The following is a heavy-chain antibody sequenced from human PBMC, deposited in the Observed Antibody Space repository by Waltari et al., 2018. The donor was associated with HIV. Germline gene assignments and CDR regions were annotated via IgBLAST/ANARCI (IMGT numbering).Heavy chain of an antibody. CDR2: IKRDGTIT. J-gene: IGHJ4*02. CDR1: GFPFSSYW. V-gene: IGHV3-74*01. D-gene: IGHD3-9*01. Sequence: EVQLVESGGGLVQPGGSLRLSCAASGFPFSSYWLHWVRTTPGKWLVGVSRIKRDGTITTYADAVKGRFTISRDNAKNTLFLQMNSLRAEDTAIYYCARDLVVLRYFDWLSTYFDYWGQETLVTVSS. CDR3: ARDLVVLRYFDWLSTYFDY.